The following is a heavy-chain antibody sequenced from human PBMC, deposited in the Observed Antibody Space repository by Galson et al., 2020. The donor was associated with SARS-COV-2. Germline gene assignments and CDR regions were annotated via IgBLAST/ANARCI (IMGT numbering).Heavy chain of an antibody. D-gene: IGHD3-10*01. CDR2: ICFDGSNE. J-gene: IGHJ4*02. CDR3: ARWGIYNSVTNYNTGIFDY. CDR1: GFIFSYSA. Sequence: AGASLRLTCATPGFIFSYSAMHWDRQAPGKGLELVSYICFDGSNEKYADSVKGRITVSRDNSKNTLYLQMNSLRAEDTAVYYCARWGIYNSVTNYNTGIFDYWGQGTLVTVSS. V-gene: IGHV3-33*08.